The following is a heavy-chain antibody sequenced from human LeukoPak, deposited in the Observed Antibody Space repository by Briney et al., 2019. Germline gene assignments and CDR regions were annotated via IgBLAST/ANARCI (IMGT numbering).Heavy chain of an antibody. CDR2: IRYDGSNK. V-gene: IGHV3-30*02. J-gene: IGHJ4*02. Sequence: GGSLRLSCAASGFTFSSYGMHWVRQAPGKGLEWVAFIRYDGSNKYYADSVKGRFTISRDNSKNTLYLQMNSLRAEDTAVYYCAKQDDIVVVPAATDYWGQGTLVTVSS. CDR1: GFTFSSYG. CDR3: AKQDDIVVVPAATDY. D-gene: IGHD2-2*01.